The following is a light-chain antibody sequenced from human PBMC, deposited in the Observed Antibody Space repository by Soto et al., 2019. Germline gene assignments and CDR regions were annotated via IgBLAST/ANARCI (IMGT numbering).Light chain of an antibody. CDR3: QQYDTSPL. CDR1: QSVTSNY. J-gene: IGKJ3*01. CDR2: GAS. V-gene: IGKV3-20*01. Sequence: EIVLTQSPGTLSLSPGERATLSCRASQSVTSNYLAWYQQKPGQAPRLLIYGASSRATGIPDRFSGSGSGTDFTLTSSRLEPEDFVVYYCQQYDTSPLFGPGTKVDIK.